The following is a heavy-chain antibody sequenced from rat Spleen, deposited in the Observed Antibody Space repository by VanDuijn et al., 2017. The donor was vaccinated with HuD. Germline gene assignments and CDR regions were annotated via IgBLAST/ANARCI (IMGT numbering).Heavy chain of an antibody. Sequence: QVQLKESGPGLVKPSLTLSLTCTVSGFSLSNYGVFWVRQPPGKGLEWMGVIWGNGNANYNSVLKSRLSISRDTSKSQVFLKMNSLQTEDTAIYFCVRERVPGFAFYFDYWGQGVMVTVSS. CDR2: IWGNGNA. CDR1: GFSLSNYG. D-gene: IGHD1-4*01. V-gene: IGHV2-13*01. CDR3: VRERVPGFAFYFDY. J-gene: IGHJ2*01.